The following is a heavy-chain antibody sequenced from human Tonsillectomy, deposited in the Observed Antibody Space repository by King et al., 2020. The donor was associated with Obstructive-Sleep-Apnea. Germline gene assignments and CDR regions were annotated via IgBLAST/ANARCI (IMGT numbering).Heavy chain of an antibody. CDR3: ARDLGYSYGIDY. J-gene: IGHJ4*02. Sequence: QLQKSGPGLVKPSETLSLTCTVSGDSISTYYWSWIRQLPGKGLRWIWNFYFSGSTIDNASLKSRVTLSVDTSKNQFSLKLSFVPAADTAVYYCARDLGYSYGIDYWGQGTLVTVSS. D-gene: IGHD5-18*01. V-gene: IGHV4-59*01. CDR2: FYFSGST. CDR1: GDSISTYY.